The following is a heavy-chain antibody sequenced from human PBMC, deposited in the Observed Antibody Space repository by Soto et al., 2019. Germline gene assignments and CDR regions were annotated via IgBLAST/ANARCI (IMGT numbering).Heavy chain of an antibody. V-gene: IGHV3-48*02. J-gene: IGHJ4*02. CDR1: RFTFRGNS. Sequence: GGSLRLSCAASRFTFRGNSMNWVRQAPGKGLEWLAYISSSGRTIYYSDSVKGRFTISRDNARNSLHLEMNSLRDEDTAVYFCAGESSTWAFFDYWGQGTLVTVSS. CDR3: AGESSTWAFFDY. D-gene: IGHD6-13*01. CDR2: ISSSGRTI.